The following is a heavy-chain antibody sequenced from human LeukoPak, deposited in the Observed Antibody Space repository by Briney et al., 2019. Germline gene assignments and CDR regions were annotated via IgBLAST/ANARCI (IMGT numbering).Heavy chain of an antibody. J-gene: IGHJ5*02. Sequence: PSETLSLTCTVCGYSISSGYYWGWIRQPPGKGLEWIGSIYHSGSTYYNPSLKSRVTISVDTSKNQFSLKLSSVTAADTAVYYCARGIPPVPVKITMVRGVIRRSYNWFDPWGQGTLVTVSS. V-gene: IGHV4-38-2*02. D-gene: IGHD3-10*01. CDR1: GYSISSGYY. CDR2: IYHSGST. CDR3: ARGIPPVPVKITMVRGVIRRSYNWFDP.